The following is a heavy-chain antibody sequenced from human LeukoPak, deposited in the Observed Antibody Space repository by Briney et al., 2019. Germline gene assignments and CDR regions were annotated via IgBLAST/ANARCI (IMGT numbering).Heavy chain of an antibody. CDR2: INPNSGGT. CDR3: ARVLTLWGSYREYYFDY. Sequence: GASVKVSCKASGYTFTGYYMHWVRQAPGQGLEWMGWINPNSGGTNYAQKFQGRVTMTRDTSISTAYMELSRLRSDDTAVYYCARVLTLWGSYREYYFDYGGQGTLVTVSS. J-gene: IGHJ4*02. V-gene: IGHV1-2*02. D-gene: IGHD3-16*02. CDR1: GYTFTGYY.